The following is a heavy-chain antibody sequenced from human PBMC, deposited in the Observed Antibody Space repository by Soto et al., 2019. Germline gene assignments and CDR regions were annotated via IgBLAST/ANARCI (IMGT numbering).Heavy chain of an antibody. Sequence: ASVKVSCKASGYTFTSYGISWVRQAPGQGLEWMGWISAYNGNTNYAQKLQGRVTMTTDTSTSTAYMELRSLRSDDTAVYYCAGADYCGGDCYDYYYYGMDVWGQGTTVTVSS. D-gene: IGHD2-21*02. V-gene: IGHV1-18*01. CDR1: GYTFTSYG. J-gene: IGHJ6*02. CDR3: AGADYCGGDCYDYYYYGMDV. CDR2: ISAYNGNT.